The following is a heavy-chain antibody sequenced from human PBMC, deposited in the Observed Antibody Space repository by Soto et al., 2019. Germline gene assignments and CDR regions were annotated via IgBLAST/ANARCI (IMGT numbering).Heavy chain of an antibody. V-gene: IGHV1-46*01. CDR2: INPSGATT. J-gene: IGHJ3*02. CDR3: AREHSGYEHDAFDI. CDR1: GYTFTSYD. D-gene: IGHD5-12*01. Sequence: ASVKVSCKASGYTFTSYDINWVRQAPGQGLEWMGIINPSGATTTYAQNFQGRVTVTADKSTSTAYMELSSLRSEDTAVYYCAREHSGYEHDAFDIWGQGTMVTVSS.